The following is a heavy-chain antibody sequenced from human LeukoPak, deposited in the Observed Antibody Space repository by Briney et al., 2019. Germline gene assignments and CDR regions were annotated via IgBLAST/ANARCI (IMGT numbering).Heavy chain of an antibody. CDR2: INHSGST. CDR3: ASMELLGMEYFDY. D-gene: IGHD1-26*01. CDR1: GGSFSGYY. J-gene: IGHJ4*02. Sequence: SETLSLTCAVYGGSFSGYYWSWIRQPPGKGLEWIGEINHSGSTNYNPSLKSRVTISVDTSKNQFSLKLSSVTAADTAVYYCASMELLGMEYFDYWGQGTLVTVSS. V-gene: IGHV4-34*01.